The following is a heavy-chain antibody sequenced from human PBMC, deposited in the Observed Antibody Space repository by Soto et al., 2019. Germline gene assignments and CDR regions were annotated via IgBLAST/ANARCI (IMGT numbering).Heavy chain of an antibody. CDR1: GGTFSSYA. J-gene: IGHJ4*02. V-gene: IGHV1-69*01. CDR3: AREASISGYYPTHCEY. Sequence: QVQLVQSGAEVKKPGSSVKVSCKASGGTFSSYAISWVRQAPGQGLEWMGGIIPIFGTANYAQKFQGRVTITADESTSTDYMELSSLRSEDTSVYYCAREASISGYYPTHCEYWGQGTLVTVSS. CDR2: IIPIFGTA. D-gene: IGHD3-22*01.